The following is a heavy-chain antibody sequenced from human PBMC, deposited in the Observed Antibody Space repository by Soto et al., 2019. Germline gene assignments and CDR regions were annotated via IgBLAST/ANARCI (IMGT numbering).Heavy chain of an antibody. CDR3: ARQEGYCSSTSCYGGLDY. J-gene: IGHJ4*02. CDR1: GGSISSSSYY. Sequence: SETLSLTCTVSGGSISSSSYYWGWIRQPPGKGLEWIGSIYYSGSTYYNPSLKSRVTLSVDTSKNQFSLKLRSVTAADTAVYYCARQEGYCSSTSCYGGLDYWGQGTLVTVSS. D-gene: IGHD2-2*01. V-gene: IGHV4-39*01. CDR2: IYYSGST.